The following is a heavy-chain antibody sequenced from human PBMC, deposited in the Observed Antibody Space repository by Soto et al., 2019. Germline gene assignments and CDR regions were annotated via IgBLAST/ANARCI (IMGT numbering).Heavy chain of an antibody. D-gene: IGHD2-21*01. CDR3: AKDRGGGAVVPDY. Sequence: QVQLVESGGGVVQPGRSLRLSCAASGFSFTTYGMHWVRQAPGEGLEWVAVIWYDGSNKYYADSVKGRFTISRDTSKNTVYLQKNSLGAEDTAVYYWAKDRGGGAVVPDYWGQGTLVTVSS. CDR1: GFSFTTYG. CDR2: IWYDGSNK. V-gene: IGHV3-33*06. J-gene: IGHJ4*02.